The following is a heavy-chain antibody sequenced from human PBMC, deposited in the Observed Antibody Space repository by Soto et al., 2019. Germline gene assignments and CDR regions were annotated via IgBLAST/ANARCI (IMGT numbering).Heavy chain of an antibody. Sequence: SETLSLTCTVSGGSISSGGYYWSWIRQHPGKGLEWIGYIYYSGSTYYNPSLKSRVTISVDTSKNQFSLKLSSVTAADTAVYYCASTSSITMIVDYWGQGTLVTVSS. CDR2: IYYSGST. D-gene: IGHD3-22*01. CDR1: GGSISSGGYY. CDR3: ASTSSITMIVDY. V-gene: IGHV4-31*03. J-gene: IGHJ4*02.